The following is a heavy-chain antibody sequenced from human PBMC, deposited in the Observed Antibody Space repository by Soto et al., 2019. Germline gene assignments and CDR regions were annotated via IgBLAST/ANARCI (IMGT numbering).Heavy chain of an antibody. CDR3: ARNGALDY. V-gene: IGHV4-30-4*01. CDR1: GGSISSGDYY. CDR2: ILYSGTT. D-gene: IGHD2-8*01. J-gene: IGHJ4*02. Sequence: QVQLQESGPGLVKPSQTLSLTCTVSGGSISSGDYYWSWIRQPPGKGLEWIGYILYSGTTNYSPSLESRLTISVDTSKNQFSLQLTSVTAADTAVYYCARNGALDYWGRGTLVTVSS.